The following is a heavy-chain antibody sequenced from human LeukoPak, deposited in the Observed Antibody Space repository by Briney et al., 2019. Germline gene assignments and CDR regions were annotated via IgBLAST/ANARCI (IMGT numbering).Heavy chain of an antibody. CDR2: IYYSGST. J-gene: IGHJ4*02. CDR1: GGSISSYY. CDR3: ARECYYDSSGYTYYFDY. D-gene: IGHD3-22*01. Sequence: PSETLSLTCTVSGGSISSYYWSWIRQHPGKGLEGIGYIYYSGSTYYNPSLKSRVTIPVDTSKNQFSLKLSSVTAADTAVYYCARECYYDSSGYTYYFDYWGQGTLVTVSS. V-gene: IGHV4-59*06.